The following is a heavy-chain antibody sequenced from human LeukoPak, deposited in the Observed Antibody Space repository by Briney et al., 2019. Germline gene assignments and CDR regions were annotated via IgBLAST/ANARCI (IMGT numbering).Heavy chain of an antibody. Sequence: GESLKISCKGSGYRFTSYWISWVRQMPGKGLEWMGRIDPSDSYTNYSPSFQGHVTISADKSISTAYLQWSSLKASDTAMYYCAVWSGYFYGMDVWGQGTTVTVSS. CDR3: AVWSGYFYGMDV. D-gene: IGHD3-3*01. V-gene: IGHV5-10-1*01. CDR1: GYRFTSYW. CDR2: IDPSDSYT. J-gene: IGHJ6*02.